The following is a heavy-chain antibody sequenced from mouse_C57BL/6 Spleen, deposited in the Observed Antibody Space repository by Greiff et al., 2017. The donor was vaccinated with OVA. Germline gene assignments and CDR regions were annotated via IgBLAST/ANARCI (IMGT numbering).Heavy chain of an antibody. Sequence: EVQLQQSGPELVKPGASVKISCKASGYTFTDYYMNWVKQSHGKSLEWIGDINPNNGGTSYNQKFKGKATLTVDKSSSTAYMERRSLTSEDSAVYYCARPNWDDWYFDVWGTGTTVTVSS. V-gene: IGHV1-26*01. CDR1: GYTFTDYY. CDR2: INPNNGGT. D-gene: IGHD4-1*01. CDR3: ARPNWDDWYFDV. J-gene: IGHJ1*03.